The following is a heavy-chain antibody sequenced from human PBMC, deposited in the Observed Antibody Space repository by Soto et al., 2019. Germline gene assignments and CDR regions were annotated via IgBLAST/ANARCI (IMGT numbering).Heavy chain of an antibody. J-gene: IGHJ6*02. CDR3: GRDSKWDDTSVGMDV. CDR2: TNAGNGNT. D-gene: IGHD2-2*01. Sequence: APVKVSWKASGYHLPRVSIHWGRQAPRQSLEWMGWTNAGNGNTKYSQKFQGRVTITRDTSASTAYMELSSLRSEDTSVYYCGRDSKWDDTSVGMDVWGQGTKVTVSS. CDR1: GYHLPRVS. V-gene: IGHV1-3*01.